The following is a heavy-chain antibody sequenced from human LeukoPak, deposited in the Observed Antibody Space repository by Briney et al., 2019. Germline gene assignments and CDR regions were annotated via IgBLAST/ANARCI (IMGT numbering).Heavy chain of an antibody. V-gene: IGHV1-18*01. J-gene: IGHJ5*02. CDR2: ISAYNGNT. CDR1: GYTFTSYG. CDR3: ARDNGDYSVDWFDP. D-gene: IGHD4-17*01. Sequence: ASVKVSCKASGYTFTSYGISWVRQALGQGLEWMGWISAYNGNTNYAQKLQGRVTMTTDTSTSTAYMELRSLRSDDTAVYYCARDNGDYSVDWFDPWGQGTLVTVSS.